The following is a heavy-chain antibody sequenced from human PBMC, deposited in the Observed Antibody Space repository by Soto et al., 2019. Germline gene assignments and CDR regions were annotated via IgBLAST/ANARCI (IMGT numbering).Heavy chain of an antibody. J-gene: IGHJ4*02. Sequence: PGGSLRLSCAASGFILSDYWMHWVRQVPGKGLEWVADIKKDGSEERYVDSVKGRFTISRDDAKNSLSLQMNTLRPEDTAIYYSARVAVDTGYRPFDYWGQGTPVTVSS. CDR3: ARVAVDTGYRPFDY. CDR1: GFILSDYW. D-gene: IGHD5-18*01. CDR2: IKKDGSEE. V-gene: IGHV3-7*03.